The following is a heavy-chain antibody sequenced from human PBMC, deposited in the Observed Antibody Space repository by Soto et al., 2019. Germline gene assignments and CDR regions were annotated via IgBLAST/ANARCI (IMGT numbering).Heavy chain of an antibody. CDR3: ARDSVKGNANWVDP. Sequence: SETLSLTCAVSSGSISSSNWWSWVRQPPGKGLEWIGEIYHSGSTNYNPSLKSRVTISADKSKNQFSLKLSSVTAADTAVYYCARDSVKGNANWVDPWGQGTLVTVSS. D-gene: IGHD3-10*01. CDR2: IYHSGST. V-gene: IGHV4-4*02. J-gene: IGHJ5*02. CDR1: SGSISSSNW.